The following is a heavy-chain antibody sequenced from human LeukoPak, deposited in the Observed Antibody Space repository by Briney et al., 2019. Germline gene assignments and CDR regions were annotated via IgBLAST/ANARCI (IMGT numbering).Heavy chain of an antibody. CDR3: AKSIAAAGIGWFDP. V-gene: IGHV3-23*01. J-gene: IGHJ5*02. CDR2: ISGSGGST. CDR1: GFTFSSYV. Sequence: GGSLRLSCAASGFTFSSYVMSWVRQAPGKGLEWVSAISGSGGSTYYADSVKGRFTISRDNSKNTLYLQMNSLRAEDTAVYYCAKSIAAAGIGWFDPWGQGTLVTVPS. D-gene: IGHD6-13*01.